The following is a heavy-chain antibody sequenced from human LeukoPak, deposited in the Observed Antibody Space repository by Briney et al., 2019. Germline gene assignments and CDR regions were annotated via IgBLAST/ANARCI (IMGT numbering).Heavy chain of an antibody. V-gene: IGHV3-48*01. CDR3: ARSRVEAIGALDI. J-gene: IGHJ3*02. D-gene: IGHD1-26*01. Sequence: WGSLRLSCAVSGFTFSSHSMNWVRQAPGKGLEWVSYISSGIDTIKYTDSVKGRFTMSRDTAKNSLFLQMNSLRVEDTALYYCARSRVEAIGALDIWGQGTMVTVSS. CDR2: ISSGIDTI. CDR1: GFTFSSHS.